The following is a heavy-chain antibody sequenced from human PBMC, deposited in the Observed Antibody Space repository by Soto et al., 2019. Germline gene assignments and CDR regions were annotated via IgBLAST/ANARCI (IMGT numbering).Heavy chain of an antibody. CDR2: IYYSGST. CDR3: AREGPNGYIPYYIDT. J-gene: IGHJ4*02. CDR1: GGSISSYY. V-gene: IGHV4-59*01. Sequence: TSETLSLTCTVSGGSISSYYWSWIRQPPGKGLEWIGYIYYSGSTNYNPSLKSRVTISVDTSKNQFSLKLSSVTAADTAVYYCAREGPNGYIPYYIDTWGQGVPVTVSS. D-gene: IGHD5-12*01.